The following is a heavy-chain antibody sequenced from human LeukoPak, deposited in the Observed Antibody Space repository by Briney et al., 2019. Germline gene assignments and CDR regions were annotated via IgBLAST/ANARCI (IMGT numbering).Heavy chain of an antibody. CDR3: ARDDYDSSGYYFYFDY. CDR2: IKQDGSEK. J-gene: IGHJ4*02. CDR1: GFTFSSYW. Sequence: SGGSLRLSCAASGFTFSSYWMSWVRQAPGKGLEWVANIKQDGSEKYYEDSVKGRFTISRDNAKNSLYLQMNSLRAENTAVYYCARDDYDSSGYYFYFDYWGQGTLVTVSS. V-gene: IGHV3-7*01. D-gene: IGHD3-22*01.